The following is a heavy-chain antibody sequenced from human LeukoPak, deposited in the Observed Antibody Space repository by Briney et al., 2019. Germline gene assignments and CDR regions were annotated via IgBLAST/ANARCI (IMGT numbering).Heavy chain of an antibody. CDR1: GFTFSSYA. CDR2: ISGGGAVT. Sequence: GVSLRLSCAASGFTFSSYAMSWVRQAPGKGLEWVSSISGGGAVTYYADSVKGRFTISRDNSKNTVYLQMNSLRAEDTAVYYCAKEPRVATIEIFDYWGQGTLVTVSS. V-gene: IGHV3-23*01. CDR3: AKEPRVATIEIFDY. D-gene: IGHD5-12*01. J-gene: IGHJ4*02.